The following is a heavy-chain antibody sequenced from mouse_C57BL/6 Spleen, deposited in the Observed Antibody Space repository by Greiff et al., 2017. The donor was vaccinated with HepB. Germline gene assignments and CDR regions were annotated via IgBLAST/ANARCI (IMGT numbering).Heavy chain of an antibody. D-gene: IGHD1-1*01. CDR3: ARRIHYYGSSYHFDY. V-gene: IGHV1-18*01. J-gene: IGHJ2*01. CDR2: INPNNGGT. Sequence: VQLQQSGPELVKPGASVKIPCKASGYTFTDYNMDWVKQSHGKSLEWIGDINPNNGGTIYNQKFKGKATLTVDKSSSTAYMELRSLTSEDTAVYYCARRIHYYGSSYHFDYWGQGTTLTVSS. CDR1: GYTFTDYN.